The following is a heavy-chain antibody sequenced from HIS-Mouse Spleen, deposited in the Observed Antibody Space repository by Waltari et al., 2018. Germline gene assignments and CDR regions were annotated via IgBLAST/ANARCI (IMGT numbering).Heavy chain of an antibody. CDR3: AREATYSGARY. J-gene: IGHJ4*02. CDR1: GYSISSGYS. CDR2: IYHIGST. V-gene: IGHV4-38-2*02. D-gene: IGHD7-27*01. Sequence: QVQLQESGPGLVKPSETLSLTCTVSGYSISSGYSWGWIRQPPGKGLEWIGSIYHIGSTYYNPSLKSRVTISVDTSKNQFSLKLSSVTAADTAVYYCAREATYSGARYWGQGTLVTVSS.